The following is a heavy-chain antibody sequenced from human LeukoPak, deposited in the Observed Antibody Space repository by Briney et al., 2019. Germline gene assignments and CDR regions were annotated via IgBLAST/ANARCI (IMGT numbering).Heavy chain of an antibody. Sequence: GGSLRLPCAASGFTFSDYYMSWIRQAPGKGLEWVSYISSSSSYTNYADSVKGRFTISRDNAKNSLYLQMNSLRAEDTAVYYCARFNDFWSGPDYWGQGTLVTVSS. V-gene: IGHV3-11*06. CDR2: ISSSSSYT. J-gene: IGHJ4*02. CDR1: GFTFSDYY. D-gene: IGHD3-3*01. CDR3: ARFNDFWSGPDY.